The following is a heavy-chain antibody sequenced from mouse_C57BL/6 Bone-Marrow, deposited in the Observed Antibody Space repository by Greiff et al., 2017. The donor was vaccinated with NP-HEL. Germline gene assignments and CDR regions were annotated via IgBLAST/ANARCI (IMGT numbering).Heavy chain of an antibody. CDR2: ISSGGSYT. Sequence: EVHLVESGGDLVKPGGSLKLSCAASGFTFSSYGMSWVRQTPDKRLEWVATISSGGSYTYYPDSVKGRFTISRDNAKNTLYLQMSSLKSEDTAMYYCARGASLWLRRGFAYWGQGTLVTVSA. CDR3: ARGASLWLRRGFAY. J-gene: IGHJ3*01. V-gene: IGHV5-6*01. CDR1: GFTFSSYG. D-gene: IGHD2-2*01.